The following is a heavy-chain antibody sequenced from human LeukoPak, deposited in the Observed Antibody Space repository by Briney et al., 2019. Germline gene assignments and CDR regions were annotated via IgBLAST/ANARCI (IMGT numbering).Heavy chain of an antibody. J-gene: IGHJ4*02. CDR1: GFTFDDYA. CDR2: ISWNSGSI. V-gene: IGHV3-9*03. Sequence: PGRSLRLSCAASGFTFDDYAMHWVRQAPGKGLEWVSGISWNSGSIGYADSVKGRFTISRDNAKNSLYLQMNSLRAEGMALYYCAKGSSGWYYYFDYWGQGTLVTVSS. D-gene: IGHD6-19*01. CDR3: AKGSSGWYYYFDY.